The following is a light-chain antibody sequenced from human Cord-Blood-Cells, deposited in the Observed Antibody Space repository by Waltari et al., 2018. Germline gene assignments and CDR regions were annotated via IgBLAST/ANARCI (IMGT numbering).Light chain of an antibody. Sequence: QSALTQLALVSGPPGQSTTISCTGNSSVVGGYNYVSWYQQHPGKPPKLMIYDVSNRPSGGSNRSSGSMSGNTASLTISGLQAEDEADYYCSSYTGSSTLVFGGGTKLTVL. J-gene: IGLJ2*01. CDR3: SSYTGSSTLV. CDR1: SSVVGGYNY. CDR2: DVS. V-gene: IGLV2-14*01.